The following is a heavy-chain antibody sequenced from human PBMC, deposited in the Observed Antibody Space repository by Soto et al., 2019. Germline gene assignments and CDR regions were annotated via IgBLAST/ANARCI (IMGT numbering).Heavy chain of an antibody. D-gene: IGHD3-10*01. J-gene: IGHJ5*02. V-gene: IGHV4-34*01. CDR1: GGSLSGYY. Sequence: SETLSLTCVVDGGSLSGYYWSWIRQPPGKGLEWIGEINHSGSTNYNPSLKSRVTISVDTSKNQFSLKLSSVTAADTAVYYCGRGHFGSGDRDWFDPWGQGTLVTVSS. CDR3: GRGHFGSGDRDWFDP. CDR2: INHSGST.